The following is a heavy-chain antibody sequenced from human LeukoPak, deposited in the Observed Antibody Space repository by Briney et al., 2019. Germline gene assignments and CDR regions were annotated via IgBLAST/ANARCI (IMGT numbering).Heavy chain of an antibody. D-gene: IGHD1-26*01. CDR3: AKEGYSGSYYAFYYYYMDV. Sequence: GGSLRLSCAASGFTFSNYAMSWVRQTPGKGLEWVSGISGSGGSTYYADSVKGRFTISRDNSKNTLYLQMNSLRAEDTAVYYCAKEGYSGSYYAFYYYYMDVWGKGTTVTISS. J-gene: IGHJ6*03. V-gene: IGHV3-23*01. CDR1: GFTFSNYA. CDR2: ISGSGGST.